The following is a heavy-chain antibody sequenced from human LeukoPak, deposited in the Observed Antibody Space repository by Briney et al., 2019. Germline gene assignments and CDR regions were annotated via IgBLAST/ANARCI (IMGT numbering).Heavy chain of an antibody. CDR1: GFTFSHYG. D-gene: IGHD2-15*01. V-gene: IGHV3-30*02. Sequence: PGGSLRLSCAASGFTFSHYGIHWVRQAPGKGLEWVAFIRYDGINKYYADSVKGRFTISRDNSKNTLYLQMNSLRAEDTAVYYCAKDCNCPSGGSWHAGRLDYWGQGILVTVSS. CDR2: IRYDGINK. J-gene: IGHJ4*02. CDR3: AKDCNCPSGGSWHAGRLDY.